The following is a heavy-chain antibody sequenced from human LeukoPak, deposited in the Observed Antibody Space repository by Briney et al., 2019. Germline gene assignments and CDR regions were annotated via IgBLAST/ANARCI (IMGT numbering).Heavy chain of an antibody. Sequence: PGGSLRLSCAASGITFSSHWMSWVRQAPGKGLEWVANIKQDGSEKYYVDSVKGRFTISRDNAKNSLYLQMNSLRAEDTAVYYCARVNLAGNYFDYWGQGTLVTVSS. V-gene: IGHV3-7*01. CDR3: ARVNLAGNYFDY. CDR2: IKQDGSEK. D-gene: IGHD6-19*01. J-gene: IGHJ4*02. CDR1: GITFSSHW.